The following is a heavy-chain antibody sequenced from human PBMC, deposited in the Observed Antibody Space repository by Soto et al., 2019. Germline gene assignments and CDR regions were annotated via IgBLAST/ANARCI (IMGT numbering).Heavy chain of an antibody. CDR2: IYYSGST. CDR3: ARVRSGADAFDI. V-gene: IGHV4-59*01. Sequence: PSETLSLTCTVSGGSISSYYWSWIRQPPGKGLEWIGYIYYSGSTNYNPSLKSRVTISVDTSKNQFSLKLSSVTAADTAVYYCARVRSGADAFDIWGQGTMVTVS. D-gene: IGHD3-10*01. J-gene: IGHJ3*02. CDR1: GGSISSYY.